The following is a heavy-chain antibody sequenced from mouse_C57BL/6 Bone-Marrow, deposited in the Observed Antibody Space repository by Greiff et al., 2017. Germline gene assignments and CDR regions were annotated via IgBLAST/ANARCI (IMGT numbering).Heavy chain of an antibody. CDR1: GYTFTDYY. Sequence: VQLQQSGAELVKPGASVKISCKASGYTFTDYYINWVKQRPGQGLEWIGKIGPGSGSTYSNEKFKGKVTLSADKSSSTGYMQLSSLTSEDSAVYYCGCRVVDLCLDVWGTGTTVTVSS. D-gene: IGHD1-1*01. V-gene: IGHV1-77*01. CDR3: GCRVVDLCLDV. J-gene: IGHJ1*03. CDR2: IGPGSGST.